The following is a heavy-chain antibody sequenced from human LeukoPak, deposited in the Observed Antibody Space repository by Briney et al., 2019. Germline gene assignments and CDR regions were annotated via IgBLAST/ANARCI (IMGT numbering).Heavy chain of an antibody. CDR1: GGTFNNFA. V-gene: IGHV1-69*13. D-gene: IGHD6-13*01. J-gene: IGHJ3*02. CDR2: IFPVFGTP. Sequence: SVKVSCKASGGTFNNFAICWVRQAPGQGLEWMGGIFPVFGTPTCAQKFQGRVTITADESTRTAHMELSSLRSDDTAVYYCARGPHTSSWYKHAFDIWAQGTMVTVSS. CDR3: ARGPHTSSWYKHAFDI.